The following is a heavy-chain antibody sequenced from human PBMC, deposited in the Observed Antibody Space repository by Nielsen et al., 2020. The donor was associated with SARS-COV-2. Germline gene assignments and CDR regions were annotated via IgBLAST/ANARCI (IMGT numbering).Heavy chain of an antibody. Sequence: GESLKISCAASGFTLSAYAMHWVRQAPGKGLECVAVIWYDGSDKYYADSVKGRFTISRDNSKNTLYLQMNSLRAEDTDVYYCAKPASGSYFSDFDYWGQGTLVTVSS. CDR3: AKPASGSYFSDFDY. CDR2: IWYDGSDK. D-gene: IGHD1-26*01. J-gene: IGHJ4*02. V-gene: IGHV3-30*02. CDR1: GFTLSAYA.